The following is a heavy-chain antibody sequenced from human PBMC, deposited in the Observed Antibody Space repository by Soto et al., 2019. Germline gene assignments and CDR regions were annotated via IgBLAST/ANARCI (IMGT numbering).Heavy chain of an antibody. J-gene: IGHJ4*02. CDR2: ISGSGDTP. D-gene: IGHD3-10*01. CDR1: GFTFSSHA. CDR3: AKGVGGGNSVYFDS. V-gene: IGHV3-23*01. Sequence: GGSLRLSCAASGFTFSSHAMNWARKAPGKGLEWVQVISGSGDTPYYPESVKGRFTISRDNAKNTLYLHMDTLRAEDTALYYCAKGVGGGNSVYFDSWGQGTLVTVSS.